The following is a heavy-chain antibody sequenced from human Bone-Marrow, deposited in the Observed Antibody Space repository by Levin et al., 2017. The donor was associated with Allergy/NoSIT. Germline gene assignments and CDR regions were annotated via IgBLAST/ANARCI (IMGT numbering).Heavy chain of an antibody. D-gene: IGHD1-1*01. Sequence: SQTLSLTCAVSGGSITSSPFYWGWIRQAPGKGLEWIGSIYYSGSTYYSPSLESRLTMSVDTSKNQFSLKLNSATVADTAVYYCARYSFVGSRTNWPRGWFDPWGQGTLVTVSS. CDR1: GGSITSSPFY. V-gene: IGHV4-39*01. J-gene: IGHJ5*02. CDR3: ARYSFVGSRTNWPRGWFDP. CDR2: IYYSGST.